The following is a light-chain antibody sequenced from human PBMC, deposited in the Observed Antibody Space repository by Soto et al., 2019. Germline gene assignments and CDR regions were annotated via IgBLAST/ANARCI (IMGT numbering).Light chain of an antibody. CDR1: SSDVGAYNY. V-gene: IGLV2-14*01. CDR2: DVS. CDR3: SSYTSAPTYV. Sequence: QSALTQPASVSGSPGQSITISCTGTSSDVGAYNYDSWYQQYPGEAPKVIIYDVSHRPAGVSNRFSGSKSGNTASLTISGLQTQDEANYYCSSYTSAPTYVFGTG. J-gene: IGLJ1*01.